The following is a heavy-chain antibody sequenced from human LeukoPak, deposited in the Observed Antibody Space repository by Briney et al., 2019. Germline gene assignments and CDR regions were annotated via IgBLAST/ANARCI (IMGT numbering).Heavy chain of an antibody. CDR1: GYTFTGYY. J-gene: IGHJ5*02. CDR3: ARDASEGIAAVGEPRFDP. CDR2: INPNSGGT. Sequence: GASVKVSCKASGYTFTGYYMHWVRQAPGQGLEWMGCINPNSGGTNYAQKFQGWVTMTRDTSISTAYMELSRLRSDDTAVYYCARDASEGIAAVGEPRFDPWGQGTLVTVSS. D-gene: IGHD6-13*01. V-gene: IGHV1-2*04.